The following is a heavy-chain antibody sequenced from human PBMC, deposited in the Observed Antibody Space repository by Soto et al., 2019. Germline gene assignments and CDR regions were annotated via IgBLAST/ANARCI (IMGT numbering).Heavy chain of an antibody. CDR1: GFTFDDYA. V-gene: IGHV3-9*01. CDR2: ISWNSGSI. Sequence: EVQLVESGGGLVQPGRSLRLSCAASGFTFDDYAMHWVRQAPGKGLEWVSGISWNSGSIGYADSVKGRFTISRDNAKNSLYLQMNSLRAEDTALYYCAKDAYYYYYMDVWDKGTTVTVSS. CDR3: AKDAYYYYYMDV. J-gene: IGHJ6*03.